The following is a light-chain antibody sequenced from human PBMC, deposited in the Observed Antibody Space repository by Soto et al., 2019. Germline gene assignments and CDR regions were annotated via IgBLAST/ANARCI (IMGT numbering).Light chain of an antibody. V-gene: IGKV1-8*01. CDR1: QGISSY. J-gene: IGKJ4*01. CDR3: QQYYSYPLT. Sequence: AIRMTQSPSSFSASTLDRVTITCRASQGISSYLAWYQQKPGKAPKLLIYAASTLQSGVPSRFSGSGSGTDFTLTISCLQSEDFATYYCQQYYSYPLTFGGGTKVDIK. CDR2: AAS.